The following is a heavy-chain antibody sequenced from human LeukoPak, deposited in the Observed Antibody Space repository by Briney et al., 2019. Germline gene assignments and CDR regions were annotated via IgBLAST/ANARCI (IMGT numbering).Heavy chain of an antibody. CDR3: ARIYSGSHYS. D-gene: IGHD1-26*01. V-gene: IGHV3-30*14. CDR2: ISYDGSNK. CDR1: GFTFSSYA. J-gene: IGHJ4*02. Sequence: GGSLRLSCAASGFTFSSYAMHWVRQAPGKGLEWVAVISYDGSNKCYADSVKGRFTISRDTSKNTLFLQMNSLRAEDTAVYYCARIYSGSHYSWGQGTLVTISS.